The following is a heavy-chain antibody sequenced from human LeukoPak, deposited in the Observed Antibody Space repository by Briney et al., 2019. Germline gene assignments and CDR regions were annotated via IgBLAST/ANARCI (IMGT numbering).Heavy chain of an antibody. CDR3: AGLSETPAYYYSSGYYHSAY. CDR2: MNPYTGNT. CDR1: GYTFTGYD. D-gene: IGHD3-22*01. Sequence: ASVKVSCKASGYTFTGYDINWVRQAAGQGLEWMGWMNPYTGNTGYAQKFQGRVTMTRDTSKGTAYMELNSLRSEDTAVYYCAGLSETPAYYYSSGYYHSAYWGQGTLVTVSS. J-gene: IGHJ4*02. V-gene: IGHV1-8*01.